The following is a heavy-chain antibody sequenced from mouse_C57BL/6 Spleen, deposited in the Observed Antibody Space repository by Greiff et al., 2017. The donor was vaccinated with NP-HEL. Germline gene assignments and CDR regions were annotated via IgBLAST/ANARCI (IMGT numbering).Heavy chain of an antibody. V-gene: IGHV1-15*01. CDR3: TRSPTTVVAYYFDY. J-gene: IGHJ2*01. CDR1: GYTFTDYE. D-gene: IGHD1-1*01. Sequence: VQLQQSGAELVRPGASVTLSCKASGYTFTDYEMHWVKQTPVHGLEWIGAIDPETGGTAYNQKFKGKAILTADKSSSTAYMELRSLTSEDSAVYYCTRSPTTVVAYYFDYWCQGTTLTVSS. CDR2: IDPETGGT.